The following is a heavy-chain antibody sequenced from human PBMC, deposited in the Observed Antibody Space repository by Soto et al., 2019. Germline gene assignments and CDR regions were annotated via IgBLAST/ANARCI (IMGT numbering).Heavy chain of an antibody. D-gene: IGHD6-19*01. CDR3: ARDQTHRRGWSVPAF. J-gene: IGHJ4*01. Sequence: TCAVALGSLSSYYWVWRSEDQGKGLEWIGYIYHSGSTNYNPSLKSRVTISVDKSKNQFSLKLSSVTAADTAVEFCARDQTHRRGWSVPAFRGNGTPVPGSS. CDR2: IYHSGST. V-gene: IGHV4-59*12. CDR1: LGSLSSYY.